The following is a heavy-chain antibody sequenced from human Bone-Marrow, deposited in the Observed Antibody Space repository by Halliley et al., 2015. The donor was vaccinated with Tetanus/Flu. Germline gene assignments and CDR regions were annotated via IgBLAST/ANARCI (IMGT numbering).Heavy chain of an antibody. Sequence: QLVQSGAEVKKPGSSVKVSCKASGGTFNSFSNSWVRQAPGQGLEWVGGIIPIFGTSNYAQKFKGRVTITADESATTTYMELSSLKSEDTAVYYCASRRPQMAAISAWYFDLWGRGTLVTVSA. CDR1: GGTFNSFS. V-gene: IGHV1-69*01. D-gene: IGHD6-19*01. CDR2: IIPIFGTS. CDR3: ASRRPQMAAISAWYFDL. J-gene: IGHJ2*01.